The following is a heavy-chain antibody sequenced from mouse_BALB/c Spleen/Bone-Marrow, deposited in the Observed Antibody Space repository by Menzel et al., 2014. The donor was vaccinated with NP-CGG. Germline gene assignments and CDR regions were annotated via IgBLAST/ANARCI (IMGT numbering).Heavy chain of an antibody. CDR1: GYAFSSYW. V-gene: IGHV1-80*01. CDR3: ARDDGFAY. Sequence: VNVVESGAELVRPGSSVKISCKASGYAFSSYWMNWVKQRPGQGLEWIGQIYPGDGDTNYNGKFKGKATLTADKSSSTAYMQLSSLTSEDSAVYFCARDDGFAYWGQGTLVTVSA. J-gene: IGHJ3*01. D-gene: IGHD2-12*01. CDR2: IYPGDGDT.